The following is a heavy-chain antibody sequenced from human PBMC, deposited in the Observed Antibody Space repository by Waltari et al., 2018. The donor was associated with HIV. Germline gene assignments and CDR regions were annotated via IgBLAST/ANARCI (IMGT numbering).Heavy chain of an antibody. D-gene: IGHD1-26*01. CDR2: INPNMCCT. V-gene: IGHV1-2*02. J-gene: IGHJ4*02. Sequence: QVQLVQSGAEVKKPGASVKVSCKDSGYTFTPYYIHWVRKAPGQRLEWMGWINPNMCCTNFAQKFQGSVTMTRDTSSSTAYMELHSLSSDDTAVYYCARDVGTTNRHYFDYWGQGTLVTVSS. CDR1: GYTFTPYY. CDR3: ARDVGTTNRHYFDY.